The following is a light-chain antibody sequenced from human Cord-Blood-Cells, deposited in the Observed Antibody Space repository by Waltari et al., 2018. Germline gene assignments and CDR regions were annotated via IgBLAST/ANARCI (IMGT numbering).Light chain of an antibody. CDR3: QQYYSYPLT. J-gene: IGKJ4*01. CDR1: QGISSY. CDR2: AAS. V-gene: IGKV1-8*01. Sequence: AIRITQSPSSLSASTGDRVTITCRASQGISSYFAWYQQKPGKAPKLLIYAASTLQSGVPSRFSGSGSGTDFTLTISCLQSEDFATYYCQQYYSYPLTFGGGTKVEIK.